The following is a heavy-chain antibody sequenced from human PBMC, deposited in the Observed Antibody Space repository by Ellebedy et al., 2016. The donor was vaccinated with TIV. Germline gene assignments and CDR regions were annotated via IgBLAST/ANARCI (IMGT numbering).Heavy chain of an antibody. J-gene: IGHJ6*02. Sequence: MPGGSLRLSCTVSGGSISSSSYYWGWIRQPPGKGLEWIGSIYYSGSTYYNPSLKSRVTISVDTSKNQFSLKLSSVTAADTAVYYCARIPHRDYYYGMDVWGQGTTVTVSS. V-gene: IGHV4-39*01. CDR2: IYYSGST. CDR1: GGSISSSSYY. CDR3: ARIPHRDYYYGMDV. D-gene: IGHD1-14*01.